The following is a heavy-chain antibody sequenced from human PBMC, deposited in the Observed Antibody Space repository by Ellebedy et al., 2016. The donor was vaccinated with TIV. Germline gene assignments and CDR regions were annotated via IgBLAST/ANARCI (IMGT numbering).Heavy chain of an antibody. CDR3: ARGEWEQRFDD. J-gene: IGHJ4*02. CDR1: GGSISSYY. V-gene: IGHV4-59*01. CDR2: IYYSGST. D-gene: IGHD1-26*01. Sequence: MPSETLSLTCTVSGGSISSYYWSWIRQPPGKGLEWIGYIYYSGSTNHNPSLTSRVTISIDTSKNQVSLKLSSVTAADTAMYYCARGEWEQRFDDWGQGTLVTVSS.